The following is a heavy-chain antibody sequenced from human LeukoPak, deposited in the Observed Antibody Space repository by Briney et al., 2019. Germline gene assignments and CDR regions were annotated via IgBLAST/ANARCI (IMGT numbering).Heavy chain of an antibody. J-gene: IGHJ4*02. D-gene: IGHD3-9*01. CDR2: IFYSGST. CDR1: GASISDSSYY. Sequence: PSETLSLTCTVSGASISDSSYYWAWIRQPPGKGLEWIGNIFYSGSTYYSPSLKSRVTISVDTSRNQFSLKVSSVTAADTAVYYCARQQKVYDILTGYFPYYIDYWGQGSLVTVPA. CDR3: ARQQKVYDILTGYFPYYIDY. V-gene: IGHV4-39*01.